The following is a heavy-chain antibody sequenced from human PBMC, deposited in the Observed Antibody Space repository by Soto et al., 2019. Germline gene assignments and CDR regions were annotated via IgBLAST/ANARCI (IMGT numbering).Heavy chain of an antibody. Sequence: EVQLVESGGGLVQPGGSLRLSCEASGLTFRNFWMHWVRQSPGKGLVWVSRINFDGSSTGYADYVKGRFTISRDKAKNTVALQMNSLRVDDTSVYYCSGGTLGSTWFEAFDIWGRGTMVTVSS. CDR1: GLTFRNFW. CDR2: INFDGSST. J-gene: IGHJ3*02. V-gene: IGHV3-74*02. D-gene: IGHD6-13*01. CDR3: SGGTLGSTWFEAFDI.